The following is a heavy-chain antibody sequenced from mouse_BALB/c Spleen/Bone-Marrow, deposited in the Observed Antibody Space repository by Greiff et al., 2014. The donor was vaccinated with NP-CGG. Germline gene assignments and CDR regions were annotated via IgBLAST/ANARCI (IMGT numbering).Heavy chain of an antibody. Sequence: VQLQQSGPELVKPGASVKMSCKASGYTFTSYVMHWVKQKPGQGLEWIGYINPYNDGTKYNEKFKGKATLTSDKSSSTAYMELSSLTSEDSAVCYCARYPDYYGSSYAMDYWGQGTSVTVSP. J-gene: IGHJ4*01. CDR3: ARYPDYYGSSYAMDY. CDR1: GYTFTSYV. V-gene: IGHV1-14*01. CDR2: INPYNDGT. D-gene: IGHD1-1*01.